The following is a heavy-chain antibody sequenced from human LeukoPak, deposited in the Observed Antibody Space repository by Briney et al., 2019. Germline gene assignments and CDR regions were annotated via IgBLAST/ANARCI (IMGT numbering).Heavy chain of an antibody. V-gene: IGHV3-21*06. CDR3: ARPFYYDSNGGEGMDV. J-gene: IGHJ6*02. CDR1: GFTFTRFN. Sequence: PGGSLRLSCAASGFTFTRFNMNWVRQAPGEGLELVLSITTSGTYIYYADSVKGRLTISRDNAKNSLYLQMNSLRGEDTAVYYCARPFYYDSNGGEGMDVWGQGTTVTVSS. D-gene: IGHD3-22*01. CDR2: ITTSGTYI.